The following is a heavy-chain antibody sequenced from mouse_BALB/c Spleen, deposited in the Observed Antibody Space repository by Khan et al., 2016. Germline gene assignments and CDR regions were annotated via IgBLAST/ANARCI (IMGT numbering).Heavy chain of an antibody. J-gene: IGHJ4*01. Sequence: QIQLVQSGPELKKPGETVKISCKASGYTFTNYGMNWVQQAPGKGLRWMVWIATYTGASTYADDFKGRFALSLATSDSTAYLQINNLENEDMATYFCARRRQLDLYYAMEYWGQGTSVTVSS. CDR2: IATYTGAS. V-gene: IGHV9-1*02. CDR3: ARRRQLDLYYAMEY. CDR1: GYTFTNYG. D-gene: IGHD6-1*01.